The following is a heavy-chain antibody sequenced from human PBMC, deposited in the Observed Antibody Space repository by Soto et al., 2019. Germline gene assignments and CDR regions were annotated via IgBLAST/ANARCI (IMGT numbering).Heavy chain of an antibody. CDR1: GGSISSYY. V-gene: IGHV4-34*01. D-gene: IGHD2-15*01. CDR2: INHSGST. J-gene: IGHJ5*02. Sequence: TSETLSLTCTVSGGSISSYYWSWIRQPPGKGLEWIGEINHSGSTNYNPSLKSRVTISVDTSKNQFSLKLSSVTAADTAVYYCARGRFVYSWFDPWGQGTLVTVSS. CDR3: ARGRFVYSWFDP.